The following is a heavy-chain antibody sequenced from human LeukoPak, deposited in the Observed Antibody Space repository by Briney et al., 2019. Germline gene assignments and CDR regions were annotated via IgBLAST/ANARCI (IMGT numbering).Heavy chain of an antibody. CDR1: GFTFSSYE. V-gene: IGHV3-48*03. CDR3: ASLPGRVGDY. CDR2: ISSSGSTI. J-gene: IGHJ4*02. Sequence: GGSLRLSCAASGFTFSSYEMNWVRQAPGKGLEWVSYISSSGSTIYYADSVKGRFTISRDNDKNSLYLQMNSLRAEDTAVYYCASLPGRVGDYWGQGTLVTVSS. D-gene: IGHD1-14*01.